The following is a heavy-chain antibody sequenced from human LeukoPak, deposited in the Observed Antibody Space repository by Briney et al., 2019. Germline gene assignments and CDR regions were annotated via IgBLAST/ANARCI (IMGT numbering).Heavy chain of an antibody. CDR2: MSTRGDT. J-gene: IGHJ4*02. Sequence: PSQTLSLTCNVSGGSISSGSHFWNWFRQPAGRTLEWIGRMSTRGDTNYNPSLRSRVTISVDTSKNQFSLKLSSVTAADTAVYYCARAPRARSSRYHFDYWGQGTLVTVSS. D-gene: IGHD6-13*01. CDR1: GGSISSGSHF. V-gene: IGHV4-61*02. CDR3: ARAPRARSSRYHFDY.